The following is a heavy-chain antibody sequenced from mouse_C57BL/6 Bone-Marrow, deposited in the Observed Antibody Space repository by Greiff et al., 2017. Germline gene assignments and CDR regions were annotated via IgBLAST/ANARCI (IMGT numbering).Heavy chain of an antibody. J-gene: IGHJ3*01. CDR3: ARRRYYGAAWFAY. D-gene: IGHD1-1*01. CDR1: GYTFTSYG. V-gene: IGHV1-81*01. CDR2: IYPRSGNT. Sequence: QVQLQQSGAELARPGASVKLSCKASGYTFTSYGISWVKQRPGQGLEWIGEIYPRSGNTYYNEKFKGKATLTADKSSSTAYMELRSLTSEDSAVYCCARRRYYGAAWFAYWGQGTLVTVSA.